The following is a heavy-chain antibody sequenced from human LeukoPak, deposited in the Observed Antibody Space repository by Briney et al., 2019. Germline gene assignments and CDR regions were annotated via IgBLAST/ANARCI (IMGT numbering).Heavy chain of an antibody. J-gene: IGHJ4*02. CDR3: ARSPGGNARTWLDY. D-gene: IGHD4-23*01. V-gene: IGHV1-3*02. CDR2: TNGATGNT. CDR1: GYTFTNYA. Sequence: ASVKVSCKASGYTFTNYALHWVRQAPGQRLEWMGWTNGATGNTRFSRDFQGRLTITIDTSASIAYMDLSSLRSEDTAVYYCARSPGGNARTWLDYWGQGTLVTVSS.